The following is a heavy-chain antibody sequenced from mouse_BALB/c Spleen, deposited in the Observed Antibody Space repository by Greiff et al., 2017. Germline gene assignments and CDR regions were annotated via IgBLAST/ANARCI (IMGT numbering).Heavy chain of an antibody. CDR1: GFTFTDYY. CDR3: ARELSEEAMDY. CDR2: IRNKANGYTT. Sequence: VMLVESGGGLVQPGGSLRLSCATSGFTFTDYYMSWVRQPPGKALEWLGFIRNKANGYTTEYSASVKGRFTISRDNSQSILYLQMNTLRAEDSATYYCARELSEEAMDYWGQGTSVTVSS. J-gene: IGHJ4*01. V-gene: IGHV7-3*02.